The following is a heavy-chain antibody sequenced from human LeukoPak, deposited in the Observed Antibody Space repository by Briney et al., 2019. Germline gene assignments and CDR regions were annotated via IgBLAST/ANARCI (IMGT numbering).Heavy chain of an antibody. J-gene: IGHJ4*02. Sequence: PGGSLRLSCAASRFTFTNYAMHWVRQAPGKGLEWVSDISGNGGSTYYADSVKGRFTISRDNSKITLFLQMNSLRAEDTAVYYCARNTGQTSGYSYGFNYWGQGTLVTVSS. CDR3: ARNTGQTSGYSYGFNY. D-gene: IGHD5-18*01. CDR2: ISGNGGST. V-gene: IGHV3-23*01. CDR1: RFTFTNYA.